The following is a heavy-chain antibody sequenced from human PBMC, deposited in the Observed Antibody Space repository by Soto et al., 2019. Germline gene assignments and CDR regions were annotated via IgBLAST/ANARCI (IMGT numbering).Heavy chain of an antibody. Sequence: QVQLVQSGAEVKKPGASVRVSCKASGYTFTSYYIHWVRQAPGHGPEWMGMISPSSGGTDYAQKFQGRVTMTRDTSTSTVYMELSSLRSEDTAVYYCTRSRITTAGTDAFDLWGQGTLVTVSS. D-gene: IGHD6-13*01. CDR2: ISPSSGGT. J-gene: IGHJ3*01. V-gene: IGHV1-46*03. CDR1: GYTFTSYY. CDR3: TRSRITTAGTDAFDL.